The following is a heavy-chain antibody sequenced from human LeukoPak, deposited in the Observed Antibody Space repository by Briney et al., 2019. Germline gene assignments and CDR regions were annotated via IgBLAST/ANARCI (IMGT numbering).Heavy chain of an antibody. J-gene: IGHJ4*02. Sequence: GESLKISCKGSGYTFTNYWIGWVRQMPGKGLEWMGIIYPGDSDIRYSPSFQGQVTISADKSISTASLQWSSLKASDTAMYYCARHQGTDYYGSSSYYVDFWGQGTLVTVSS. CDR2: IYPGDSDI. CDR3: ARHQGTDYYGSSSYYVDF. D-gene: IGHD3-10*01. V-gene: IGHV5-51*01. CDR1: GYTFTNYW.